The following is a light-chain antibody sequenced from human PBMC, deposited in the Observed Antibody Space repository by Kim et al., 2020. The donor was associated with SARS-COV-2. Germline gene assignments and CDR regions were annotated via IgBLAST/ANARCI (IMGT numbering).Light chain of an antibody. J-gene: IGLJ2*01. CDR3: ATWDTILSALV. V-gene: IGLV1-51*01. Sequence: GQTLPLSCSVSYSNIGNKSLSRYQHLPGTVPKLLIYDSNKRLSGIPDRFSGSKSGTSATLGITRLQAGDEADYYCATWDTILSALVFGWGTKLTVL. CDR2: DSN. CDR1: YSNIGNKS.